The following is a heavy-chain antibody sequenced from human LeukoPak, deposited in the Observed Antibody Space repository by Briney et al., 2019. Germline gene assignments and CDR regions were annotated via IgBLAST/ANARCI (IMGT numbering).Heavy chain of an antibody. V-gene: IGHV3-30*02. CDR2: IRYDGSNK. J-gene: IGHJ6*03. CDR3: ARGYDSNLDYYYYMDV. Sequence: SGGSLRLSCAASGFTFISYSIHWVRQAPGKGLEWVAFIRYDGSNKYYADSVKGRFTISRDNSKNTVYLQMNSLRAEDTAVYFCARGYDSNLDYYYYMDVWGKGTTVTVSS. D-gene: IGHD3-16*01. CDR1: GFTFISYS.